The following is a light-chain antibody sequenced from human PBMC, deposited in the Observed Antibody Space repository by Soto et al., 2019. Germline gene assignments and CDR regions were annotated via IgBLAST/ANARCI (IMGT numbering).Light chain of an antibody. J-gene: IGLJ2*01. CDR2: YDN. CDR3: AAWDGSLNGVV. CDR1: DSNIGSNA. V-gene: IGLV1-36*01. Sequence: QAVLTQPPSVSEAPRQRVTISCSGSDSNIGSNAVNWYQHLPGKAPKLLIYYDNLLASGVSDRFSGSKSGTSASLAISGLQSEDEADYYCAAWDGSLNGVVFGGGTKVTVL.